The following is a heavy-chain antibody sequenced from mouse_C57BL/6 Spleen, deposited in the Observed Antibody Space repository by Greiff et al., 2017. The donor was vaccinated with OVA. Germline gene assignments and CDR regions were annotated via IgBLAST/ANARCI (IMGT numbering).Heavy chain of an antibody. CDR2: FHPYNDDT. CDR3: ARGSTFNYYAMDY. D-gene: IGHD5-5*01. V-gene: IGHV1-47*01. Sequence: VKLMESGAELVKPGASVKMSCKASGYTFTTYPIEWMKQNHGKSLEWIGNFHPYNDDTKYNEKFKGKATLTVEKSSSTVYLELSRLTSDDSAVYYCARGSTFNYYAMDYWGQGTSVTVSS. CDR1: GYTFTTYP. J-gene: IGHJ4*01.